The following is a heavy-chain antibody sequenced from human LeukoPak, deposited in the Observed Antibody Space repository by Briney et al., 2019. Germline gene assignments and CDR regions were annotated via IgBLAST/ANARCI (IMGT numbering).Heavy chain of an antibody. V-gene: IGHV3-23*01. Sequence: DPGGSLRLSCAASGFTFSSYDMTWVRQTPEKGLEWVSTIDGDGANTYYADSVRGRFTISRDNSKNTLSLQMTSLRADDTAVYYCATRFGLDYYYYYMDVWGKGTTVTVSS. D-gene: IGHD3-10*01. CDR2: IDGDGANT. CDR3: ATRFGLDYYYYYMDV. J-gene: IGHJ6*03. CDR1: GFTFSSYD.